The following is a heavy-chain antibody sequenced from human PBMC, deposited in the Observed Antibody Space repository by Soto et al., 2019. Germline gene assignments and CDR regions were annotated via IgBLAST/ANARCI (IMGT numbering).Heavy chain of an antibody. Sequence: GGSLRLSCAASGFTFSSYAMSWVRQAPGKGLEWVSAISGSGGSTYYADSVKGRFTISRDNSKNTLYLQMNSLRAEDTAVYYCAKAVHRGIAAAGPHYYYYYGMDVWGQGTTVTVSS. CDR3: AKAVHRGIAAAGPHYYYYYGMDV. V-gene: IGHV3-23*01. D-gene: IGHD6-13*01. J-gene: IGHJ6*02. CDR1: GFTFSSYA. CDR2: ISGSGGST.